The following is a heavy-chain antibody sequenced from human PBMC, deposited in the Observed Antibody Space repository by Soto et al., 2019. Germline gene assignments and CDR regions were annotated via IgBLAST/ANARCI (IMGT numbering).Heavy chain of an antibody. V-gene: IGHV1-69*13. CDR3: ARPTMIVDLELGYYYYYYGMDV. D-gene: IGHD3-22*01. Sequence: ASVKVSCKASGGTFSSYAISWVRQAPGQGLEWMGGIIPIFGTANYAQKFQGRVTITADESTSTAYMELSSLRSEDTAVYYCARPTMIVDLELGYYYYYYGMDVWGQGTTVTVSS. J-gene: IGHJ6*02. CDR2: IIPIFGTA. CDR1: GGTFSSYA.